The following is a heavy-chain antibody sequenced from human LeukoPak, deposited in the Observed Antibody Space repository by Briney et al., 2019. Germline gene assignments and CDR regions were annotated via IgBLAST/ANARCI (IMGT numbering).Heavy chain of an antibody. Sequence: PGGSLRLSCAASGFTFNNYAMNWVRQAPGEGLQWVSGIGAGGTYTYYADSVKGRFTISRDNSRNTVYLQMNSLRVEDTAIYYCARDREDRARPASNGYYFDYWGQGTLVTVSS. J-gene: IGHJ4*02. CDR3: ARDREDRARPASNGYYFDY. CDR2: IGAGGTYT. V-gene: IGHV3-23*01. CDR1: GFTFNNYA. D-gene: IGHD6-19*01.